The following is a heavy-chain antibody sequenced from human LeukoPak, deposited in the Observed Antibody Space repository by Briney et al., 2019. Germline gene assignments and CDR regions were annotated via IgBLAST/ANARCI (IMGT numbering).Heavy chain of an antibody. CDR1: GFTVSSNY. J-gene: IGHJ3*02. D-gene: IGHD2-21*02. V-gene: IGHV3-66*01. Sequence: GGSLRLSCAASGFTVSSNYMSWVRQAPGKGLEWVSVIYSGGSTYYADSVKGRFTISRDNSKNTLYLQMNSLRAEDTAVYYCARETYCGGDCFGDAFDIWGQGTMVTVSS. CDR3: ARETYCGGDCFGDAFDI. CDR2: IYSGGST.